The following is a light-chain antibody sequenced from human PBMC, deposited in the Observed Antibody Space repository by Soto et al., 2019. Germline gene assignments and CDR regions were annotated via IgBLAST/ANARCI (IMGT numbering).Light chain of an antibody. V-gene: IGKV1-5*03. CDR2: KAS. CDR3: QQYSSYSAWT. Sequence: DIQMTQSPSTLSASVGDRVTITCRASQSISSWLAWYQQKSGKAPKLLIYKASSLESGVPSRFSGSGSGTEFTLTIRSLQPDDIATYYCQQYSSYSAWTFGEGTKVDI. J-gene: IGKJ1*01. CDR1: QSISSW.